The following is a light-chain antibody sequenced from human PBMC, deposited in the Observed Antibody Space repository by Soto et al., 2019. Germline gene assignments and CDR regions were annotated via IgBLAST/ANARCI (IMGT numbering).Light chain of an antibody. CDR1: QIVSYN. J-gene: IGKJ1*01. Sequence: EIVMTQSPATLSVSPGERATLSCRASQIVSYNLAWYQQKPGQAPRLLIYGASTRATGIPARFIGSGFGTEFTLTISSLQSEDFAVYYCKQYNNWWTFGQGTKVEIK. CDR2: GAS. CDR3: KQYNNWWT. V-gene: IGKV3-15*01.